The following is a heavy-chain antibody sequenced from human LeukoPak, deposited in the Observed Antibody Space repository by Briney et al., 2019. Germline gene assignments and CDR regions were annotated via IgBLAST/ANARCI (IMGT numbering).Heavy chain of an antibody. D-gene: IGHD3-22*01. Sequence: PSETLSLTCTVSGGSISSYYWSWIRQPPGKGLEWIGYIYYSGSTNYNPSLKCRVTISVDTSKNQFSLKLSSVTAADTAVYYCARARYYYDSSGYYSYYFDYWGQGTLVTVSS. CDR3: ARARYYYDSSGYYSYYFDY. CDR2: IYYSGST. CDR1: GGSISSYY. J-gene: IGHJ4*02. V-gene: IGHV4-59*01.